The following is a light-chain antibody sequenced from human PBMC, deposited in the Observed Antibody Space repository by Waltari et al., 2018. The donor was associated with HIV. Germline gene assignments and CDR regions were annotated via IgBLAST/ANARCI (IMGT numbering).Light chain of an antibody. CDR1: SSNIGAGYD. J-gene: IGLJ2*01. CDR2: GTN. V-gene: IGLV1-40*01. CDR3: QAYDSSLSGWVV. Sequence: QSVLTQPPPVSGAPRQRLTIPCPGSSSNIGAGYDVHWYQQLPGTAPTLLISGTNNRPSGVPDRFSGSKSGTSASLAITGLQAEDEAEYDCQAYDSSLSGWVVFGGGTKVTVL.